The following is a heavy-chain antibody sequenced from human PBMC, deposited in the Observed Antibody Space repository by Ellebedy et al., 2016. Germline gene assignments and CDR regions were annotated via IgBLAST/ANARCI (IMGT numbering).Heavy chain of an antibody. Sequence: GGSLRLSXAASGFTFSSYSMNWVRQAPGKGLEWVAVISYDGSNRYYADSVKGRFTISRDNSKNTLYLQMNSLRAEDTAVYYCARDGTAPMIVVANFDYWGQGTLVTVSS. CDR3: ARDGTAPMIVVANFDY. V-gene: IGHV3-30*03. CDR2: ISYDGSNR. J-gene: IGHJ4*02. CDR1: GFTFSSYS. D-gene: IGHD3-22*01.